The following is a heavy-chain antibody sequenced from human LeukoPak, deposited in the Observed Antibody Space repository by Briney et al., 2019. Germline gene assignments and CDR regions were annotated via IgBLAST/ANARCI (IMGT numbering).Heavy chain of an antibody. D-gene: IGHD3-3*01. V-gene: IGHV2-5*01. Sequence: SGPTLVKPTQTLTLTCTFSGFSLGTRGVGVGWIRQPPGKALEWLTIIYWNDDKRYSPSLKSRLTITKDTSKNQVVLTMTNMDPVDTATYYCAHSPLSYYDFWSGYSNTYYFDYWGQGTLVTVSS. CDR2: IYWNDDK. CDR1: GFSLGTRGVG. J-gene: IGHJ4*02. CDR3: AHSPLSYYDFWSGYSNTYYFDY.